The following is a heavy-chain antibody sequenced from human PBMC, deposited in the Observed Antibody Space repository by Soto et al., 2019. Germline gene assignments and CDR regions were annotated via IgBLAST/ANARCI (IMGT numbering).Heavy chain of an antibody. CDR3: ARGYSSSWYAY. CDR2: INHSGST. V-gene: IGHV4-34*01. CDR1: GGSFSGYY. Sequence: SETLSLTCAGYGGSFSGYYWSWIRQPPGKGLEWIGEINHSGSTNYNPSLKSRVTISVDTSKNQFSLKLSSVTAADTAVYYCARGYSSSWYAYWGQGTLVTVSS. J-gene: IGHJ4*02. D-gene: IGHD6-13*01.